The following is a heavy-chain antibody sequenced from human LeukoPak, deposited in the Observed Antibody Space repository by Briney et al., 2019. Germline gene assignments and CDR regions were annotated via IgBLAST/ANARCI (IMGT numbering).Heavy chain of an antibody. D-gene: IGHD3-10*01. Sequence: SETLSVTCTVSGGSISSGGYYWSWIRQHPGKGLEWIGYIYYSGSTYYNPSLKSRVTISVDTSKNQFSLKLSSVTAADTAVYYCARETAYYGSGSYRWFDPWGQGTLVTVSS. V-gene: IGHV4-31*03. CDR2: IYYSGST. CDR3: ARETAYYGSGSYRWFDP. J-gene: IGHJ5*02. CDR1: GGSISSGGYY.